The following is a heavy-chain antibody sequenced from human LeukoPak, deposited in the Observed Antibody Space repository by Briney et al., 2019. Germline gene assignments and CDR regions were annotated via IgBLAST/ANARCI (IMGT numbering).Heavy chain of an antibody. Sequence: GGSLRLSCAASGFTFSSYSMNWVRQAPGKGLEWVSSISSSSSYIYYADSVKGRFTISRDNAKNSLYLQMNSLRAEDTAVYYCARRVQDDSSGYPLVGYYYYGMDVWGQGTTVTVSS. D-gene: IGHD3-22*01. CDR1: GFTFSSYS. CDR3: ARRVQDDSSGYPLVGYYYYGMDV. V-gene: IGHV3-21*04. CDR2: ISSSSSYI. J-gene: IGHJ6*02.